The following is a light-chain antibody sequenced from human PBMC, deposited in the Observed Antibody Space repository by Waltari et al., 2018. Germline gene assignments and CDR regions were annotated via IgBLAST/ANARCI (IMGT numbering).Light chain of an antibody. Sequence: SGSPGQSVTISCTGTSSDVGGYDYVSWYQHHPGKAPKLMICDVTKRPSGVPDRFSGSKSGNTASLTISGLQAEDEAYYYCCSYAGSYTHVVFGGGTKLTVL. CDR3: CSYAGSYTHVV. CDR2: DVT. CDR1: SSDVGGYDY. V-gene: IGLV2-11*01. J-gene: IGLJ2*01.